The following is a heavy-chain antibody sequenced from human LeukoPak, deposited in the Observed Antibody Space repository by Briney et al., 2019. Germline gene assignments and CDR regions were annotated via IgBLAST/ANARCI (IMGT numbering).Heavy chain of an antibody. J-gene: IGHJ3*02. V-gene: IGHV4-39*07. CDR2: IHYSGSA. CDR1: GGSISSSSYY. D-gene: IGHD3-22*01. CDR3: ASTMIVVGQRIDI. Sequence: SETLSLTCTVSGGSISSSSYYWGWIRQPPGKGLEWIGSIHYSGSAYYNSSLKSRVTISVVTSKNQFSLKLSSVTAADTAVYYCASTMIVVGQRIDIWGQGTMVTVSS.